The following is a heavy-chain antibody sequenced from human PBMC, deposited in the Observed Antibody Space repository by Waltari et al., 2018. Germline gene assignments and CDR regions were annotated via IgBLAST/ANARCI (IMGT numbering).Heavy chain of an antibody. J-gene: IGHJ3*01. Sequence: QLQLQESGPGLVKPSETLSLTCSVSGVYITSSRHYRGWIRQPPGQGLKWIATMSYSGAAYSSPSLKSRVTVSRDTSKNQLSLKLDSVSAADTALYYCATYIGASLGTAAFDVWGQGTMVTVSS. CDR2: MSYSGAA. D-gene: IGHD5-12*01. V-gene: IGHV4-39*01. CDR1: GVYITSSRHY. CDR3: ATYIGASLGTAAFDV.